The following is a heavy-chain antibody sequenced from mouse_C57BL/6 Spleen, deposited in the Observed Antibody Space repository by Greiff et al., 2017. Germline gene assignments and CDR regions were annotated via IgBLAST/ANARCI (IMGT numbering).Heavy chain of an antibody. V-gene: IGHV1-74*01. D-gene: IGHD2-3*01. Sequence: QVQLQQPGAELVKPGASVKVSCQASGYTFTSYWMNWVKQRPGQGLEWIGRIHPSDGETTYNQKFKGKATLPVDKSSSTAYMQLSSLTSEDSAVYYCAISGYYAHYYAMDYWGQGTSVTVSS. CDR2: IHPSDGET. J-gene: IGHJ4*01. CDR1: GYTFTSYW. CDR3: AISGYYAHYYAMDY.